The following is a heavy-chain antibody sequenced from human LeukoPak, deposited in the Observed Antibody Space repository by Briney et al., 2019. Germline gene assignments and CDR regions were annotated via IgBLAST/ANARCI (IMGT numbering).Heavy chain of an antibody. CDR1: GFNFKTSA. Sequence: PGGSLRLSCSVSGFNFKTSAVHWARQTPGKGLEWVAVTSYDGTNKYYADYVKGRFTISRDNSKSTLYLQMNSLRVEDTAVYYCAREPCSGGSCYPDYWGQGTVVTVSS. J-gene: IGHJ4*02. CDR2: TSYDGTNK. V-gene: IGHV3-30*04. D-gene: IGHD2-15*01. CDR3: AREPCSGGSCYPDY.